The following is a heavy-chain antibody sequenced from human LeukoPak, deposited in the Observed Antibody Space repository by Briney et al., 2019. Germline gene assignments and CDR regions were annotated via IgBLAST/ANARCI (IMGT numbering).Heavy chain of an antibody. V-gene: IGHV3-30*03. CDR3: TRDHDGFLDY. CDR2: ISYDGSNK. J-gene: IGHJ4*02. CDR1: GFTFSSYG. D-gene: IGHD3-10*01. Sequence: PGGSLRLSCAASGFTFSSYGMHWVRQAPGKGLEWVAVISYDGSNKYYADSVKGRFTISRDTSKNTLYLQMNSLRAEDTAVYYCTRDHDGFLDYWGQGTLVTVSS.